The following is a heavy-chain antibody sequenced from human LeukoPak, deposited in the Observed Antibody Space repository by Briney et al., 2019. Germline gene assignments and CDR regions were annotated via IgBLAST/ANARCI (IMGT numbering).Heavy chain of an antibody. J-gene: IGHJ3*02. D-gene: IGHD3-10*01. V-gene: IGHV1-18*01. Sequence: ASVKVSCKASGYTSTSYGISWVRQAPGQGLEWMGWISAYNGNTNYAQKLQGRVTMTTDTSTSTAYMELRSLRSDDTAVYYCARHRITMVRGVIINDAFDIWGQGTMVTVSS. CDR1: GYTSTSYG. CDR2: ISAYNGNT. CDR3: ARHRITMVRGVIINDAFDI.